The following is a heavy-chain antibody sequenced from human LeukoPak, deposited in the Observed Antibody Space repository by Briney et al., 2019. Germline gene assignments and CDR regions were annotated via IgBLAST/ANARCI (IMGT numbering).Heavy chain of an antibody. CDR1: GYSISSGYY. CDR3: ARDVQEMATMGAC. V-gene: IGHV4-38-2*02. CDR2: IYHSGST. Sequence: SETLSLTCTVSGYSISSGYYWGWIRQPPGKGLEWIGSIYHSGSTYYNPSLKSRVTISVDTSKNQFSLKLSSVTAADTAVYYCARDVQEMATMGACWGQGTLVTVSS. J-gene: IGHJ4*02. D-gene: IGHD5-24*01.